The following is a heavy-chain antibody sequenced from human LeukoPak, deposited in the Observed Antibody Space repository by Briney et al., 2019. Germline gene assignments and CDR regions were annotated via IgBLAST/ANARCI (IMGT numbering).Heavy chain of an antibody. CDR1: GGSFSGYY. J-gene: IGHJ4*02. V-gene: IGHV4-34*01. D-gene: IGHD2-15*01. CDR3: ARGYCSSGNCPSFDY. Sequence: PSETLSLTCAVYGGSFSGYYWSWIRQPPGKGLEWIGEINHSGNTSYNPSLKSRVTISVDRSKNQFSLELNSVTAADTAVYYCARGYCSSGNCPSFDYWGQGTLVTASS. CDR2: INHSGNT.